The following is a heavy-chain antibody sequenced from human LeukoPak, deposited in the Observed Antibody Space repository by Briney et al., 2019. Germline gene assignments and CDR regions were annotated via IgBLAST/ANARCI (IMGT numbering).Heavy chain of an antibody. V-gene: IGHV3-7*05. J-gene: IGHJ4*02. Sequence: GGSLRLSCVVSGFTFSSSWMRWVRQTPGKGLESVASISQDGNEKYYVDSVKGRFTISRDNAQNSLYLQMNSLRADDTAVYYCSRGSRSLPIGSWGQGTLVTVSS. CDR2: ISQDGNEK. CDR3: SRGSRSLPIGS. CDR1: GFTFSSSW.